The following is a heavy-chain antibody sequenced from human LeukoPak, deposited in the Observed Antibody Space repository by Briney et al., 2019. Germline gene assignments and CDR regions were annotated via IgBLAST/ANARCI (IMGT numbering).Heavy chain of an antibody. Sequence: PSETLSLTCTVSGGSISSSSYYWGWIRQPPGKGLEWIGSIYYSGSTYYNPSLKSRVTISVDTSKNQFSLQLSSVTAADTAVYYCAKPIATVPLTGVDAFDIWGQGTMVTVSS. J-gene: IGHJ3*02. CDR1: GGSISSSSYY. V-gene: IGHV4-39*01. CDR2: IYYSGST. CDR3: AKPIATVPLTGVDAFDI. D-gene: IGHD4-17*01.